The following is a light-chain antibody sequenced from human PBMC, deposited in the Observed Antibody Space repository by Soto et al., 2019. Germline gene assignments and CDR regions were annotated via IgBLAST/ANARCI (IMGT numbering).Light chain of an antibody. CDR1: QSITSY. CDR2: AAS. CDR3: QQSGRTVWT. J-gene: IGKJ1*01. Sequence: DIQMTPSPSSLSASVGDRVTLTCRTSQSITSYLNWYQQKPGKAPKLLIYAASSLQSGVPARFSGSGSGTDFTLTISTLQPEDFAIYYCQQSGRTVWTFGQGTKVDIK. V-gene: IGKV1-39*01.